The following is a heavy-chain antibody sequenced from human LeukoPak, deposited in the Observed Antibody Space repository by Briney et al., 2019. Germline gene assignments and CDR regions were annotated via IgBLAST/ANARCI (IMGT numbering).Heavy chain of an antibody. Sequence: GASVKVSCKASGGTFSSYAISWVRQAPGQGLEWTGGIIPIFGTANYAQKFQGRVTITADESTSTAYMELSSLRSEDTAVYYCARVFYGDYALWGQGTLVTVSS. D-gene: IGHD4-17*01. V-gene: IGHV1-69*13. CDR3: ARVFYGDYAL. J-gene: IGHJ4*02. CDR1: GGTFSSYA. CDR2: IIPIFGTA.